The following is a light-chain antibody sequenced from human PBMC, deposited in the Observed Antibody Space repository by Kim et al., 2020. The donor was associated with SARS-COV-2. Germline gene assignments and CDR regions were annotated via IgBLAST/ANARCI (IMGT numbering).Light chain of an antibody. Sequence: GQSSTISCTGTSSDVGGYNYVSWYQQHPGKAPKLMIYDVSNRPSGVSNRFSGSKSGNTASLTISGLQAEDEAEYYCSSYTSSSTYVFGTGTKVTVL. J-gene: IGLJ1*01. CDR1: SSDVGGYNY. V-gene: IGLV2-14*03. CDR3: SSYTSSSTYV. CDR2: DVS.